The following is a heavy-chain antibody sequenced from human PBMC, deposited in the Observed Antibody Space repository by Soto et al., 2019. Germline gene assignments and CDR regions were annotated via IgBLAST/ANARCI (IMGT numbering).Heavy chain of an antibody. D-gene: IGHD6-6*01. J-gene: IGHJ4*02. Sequence: SVKVSCKAAGYTFTSYDINWVRQAPGQGLEWMGGIIPIFGTANYAQKFQGRVTIPADKSTSPAYMELSSLRSEDTAVYYCAKTAARPDGFDYWGQGTLVTVSS. CDR3: AKTAARPDGFDY. V-gene: IGHV1-69*06. CDR2: IIPIFGTA. CDR1: GYTFTSYD.